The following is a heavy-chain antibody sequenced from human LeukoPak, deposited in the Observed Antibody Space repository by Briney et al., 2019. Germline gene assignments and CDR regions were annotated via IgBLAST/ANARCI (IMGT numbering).Heavy chain of an antibody. CDR2: ISSSSSYT. V-gene: IGHV3-21*01. CDR3: CDRARYS. CDR1: GFTFSSYS. D-gene: IGHD2-15*01. J-gene: IGHJ4*02. Sequence: GGSLRLSCAASGFTFSSYSMNWARQAPGKGLEWVSSISSSSSYTYYADSVKGRFTISRDNAKNSLYLQMNSLRAEDTAVYYCCDRARYSWGQGTLVTVSS.